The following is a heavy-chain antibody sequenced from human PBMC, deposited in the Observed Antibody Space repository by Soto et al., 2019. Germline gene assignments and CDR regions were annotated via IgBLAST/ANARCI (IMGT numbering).Heavy chain of an antibody. CDR3: ARARPPNWFDP. V-gene: IGHV3-48*01. CDR1: GFTFSSYS. J-gene: IGHJ5*02. Sequence: EVQLVESGGGLVQPGGSLRLSCAASGFTFSSYSMNWVRQAPGKGLELVSYISSSSSTIYYADSVKGRFTISRDNAKNSLYLQMNSLRAEDTAVYYCARARPPNWFDPWGQGTLVTVSS. CDR2: ISSSSSTI.